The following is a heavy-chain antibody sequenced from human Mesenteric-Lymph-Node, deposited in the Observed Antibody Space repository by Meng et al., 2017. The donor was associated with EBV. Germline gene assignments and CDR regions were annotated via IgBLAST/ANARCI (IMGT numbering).Heavy chain of an antibody. CDR1: GYTFTSYG. D-gene: IGHD6-6*01. CDR3: AREGSVEYTSDY. J-gene: IGHJ4*02. V-gene: IGHV1-18*01. Sequence: QVQLVQSGTEVKKPGASVKVSCKASGYTFTSYGISWVRQAPGQGLERMGWISGYNGNTKYAQKFQGRVTMTTDTSTSTAYMELRSLRSDDTAVYYCAREGSVEYTSDYWGQGTLVTVSS. CDR2: ISGYNGNT.